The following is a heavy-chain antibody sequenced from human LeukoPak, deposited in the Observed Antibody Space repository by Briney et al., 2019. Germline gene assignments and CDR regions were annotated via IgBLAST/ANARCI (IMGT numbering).Heavy chain of an antibody. D-gene: IGHD2-15*01. CDR3: ARDTPWGGPNLPDAFDI. J-gene: IGHJ3*02. Sequence: PSETLSLTCTVSGRSIISYHWSWIRQPPGKGLEWIGHIFYSGSTNYNPSLKSRVTISVDTSNNQFSLKLTSVTAADTAVYYCARDTPWGGPNLPDAFDIWGQGTMVTVSS. V-gene: IGHV4-59*01. CDR1: GRSIISYH. CDR2: IFYSGST.